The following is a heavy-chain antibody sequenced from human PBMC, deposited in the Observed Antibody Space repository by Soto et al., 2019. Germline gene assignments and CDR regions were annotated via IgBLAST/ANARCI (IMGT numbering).Heavy chain of an antibody. J-gene: IGHJ5*02. Sequence: ASVKVSCKASGYTFTNYGITWVRQAPGQGLEWMGWIGAYNGNTNYAQKLQGRVTMTTDTSTNTAYMERRSLRSDDTAVYYCAKEQKRREYSSPRNWFDPWGQGTLVTVSS. V-gene: IGHV1-18*01. CDR1: GYTFTNYG. CDR3: AKEQKRREYSSPRNWFDP. D-gene: IGHD6-6*01. CDR2: IGAYNGNT.